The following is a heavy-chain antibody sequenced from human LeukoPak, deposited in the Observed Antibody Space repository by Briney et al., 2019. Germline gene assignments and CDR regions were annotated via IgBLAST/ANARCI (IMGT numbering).Heavy chain of an antibody. J-gene: IGHJ6*03. V-gene: IGHV1-69*06. CDR3: ARGKIRKSIAAAGTSPYYYYMDV. D-gene: IGHD6-13*01. Sequence: RASVKVSCKASGGTFSSYAISWVRQAPGQGLEWMGGIIPIFGTANYAQKFQGRVTITADKSTSTAYMELSSLRSEDTAVYYCARGKIRKSIAAAGTSPYYYYMDVWGKGTTVTVSS. CDR1: GGTFSSYA. CDR2: IIPIFGTA.